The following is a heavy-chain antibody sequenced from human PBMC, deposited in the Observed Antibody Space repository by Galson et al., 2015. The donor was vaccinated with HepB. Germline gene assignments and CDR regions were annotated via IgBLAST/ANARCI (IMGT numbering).Heavy chain of an antibody. CDR1: GYTFTSYG. V-gene: IGHV1-18*04. Sequence: SVKVSCKASGYTFTSYGISWVRQAPGQGLEWMGWISAYNGNTNYAQKLQGRVTMTTDTSTSTAYVELRSLRSDDTAVYYCARDGRMTTVTTPGFDYWGQGTLVTVSS. D-gene: IGHD4-17*01. CDR2: ISAYNGNT. CDR3: ARDGRMTTVTTPGFDY. J-gene: IGHJ4*02.